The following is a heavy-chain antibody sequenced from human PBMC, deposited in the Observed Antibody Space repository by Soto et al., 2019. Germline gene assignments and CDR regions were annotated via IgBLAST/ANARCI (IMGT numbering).Heavy chain of an antibody. CDR1: GYGFTTYG. Sequence: QVHLVQSGAEVKKPGASVKVSCKGSGYGFTTYGITWVRQAPGQGLEWMAWISDHNGNTNYTHKLQGRVTVTRDTSTSTAYMALRSLRSDDSAVYYCARGRYGDYWGQGALATVSS. J-gene: IGHJ4*02. V-gene: IGHV1-18*01. CDR3: ARGRYGDY. CDR2: ISDHNGNT. D-gene: IGHD1-1*01.